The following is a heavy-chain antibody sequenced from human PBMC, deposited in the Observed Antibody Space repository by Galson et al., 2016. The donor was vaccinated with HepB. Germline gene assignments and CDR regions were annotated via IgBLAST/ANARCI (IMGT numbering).Heavy chain of an antibody. D-gene: IGHD3-10*01. Sequence: SLRLSCAASGFTFSRYAMTWVRQAPGKGLEWVSDTSGSGGSTNYADSVKGRFTISRDNSKNTLYLQMNSLRAEDTAVYYRAKGGFRLLDTWGQGTLVTVSS. V-gene: IGHV3-23*01. CDR1: GFTFSRYA. J-gene: IGHJ5*02. CDR3: AKGGFRLLDT. CDR2: TSGSGGST.